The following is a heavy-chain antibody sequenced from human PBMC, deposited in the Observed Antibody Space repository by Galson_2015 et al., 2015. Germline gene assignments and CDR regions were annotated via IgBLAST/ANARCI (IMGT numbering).Heavy chain of an antibody. D-gene: IGHD3-22*01. Sequence: SLRLSCAASGFTFNSYGMHWVRQAPGKGLEWVAAIWFDGSNKFYADSVKGRFTISRDNSKNTLYLQVNSLRAEDTAVYYCARDGDSSGFYVGDYWGQGTLVTVSS. CDR1: GFTFNSYG. J-gene: IGHJ4*02. CDR3: ARDGDSSGFYVGDY. V-gene: IGHV3-33*01. CDR2: IWFDGSNK.